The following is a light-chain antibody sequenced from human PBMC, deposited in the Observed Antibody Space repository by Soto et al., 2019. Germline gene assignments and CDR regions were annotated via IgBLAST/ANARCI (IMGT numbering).Light chain of an antibody. CDR3: QQYNNWPPAIT. CDR1: ESVSSN. Sequence: ERVVTQSPATLTVSPGERATLSCRASESVSSNLAWYQQKPGQAPRLVVYGASTRAFRIPGRFSGYGSGTEFTLTISSLQSEDFAIYYCQQYNNWPPAITFGQGTRLEIK. V-gene: IGKV3-15*01. J-gene: IGKJ5*01. CDR2: GAS.